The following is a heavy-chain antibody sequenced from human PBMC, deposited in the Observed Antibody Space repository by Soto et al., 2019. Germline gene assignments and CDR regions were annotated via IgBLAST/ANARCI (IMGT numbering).Heavy chain of an antibody. CDR3: ARVFGDYLIDAFDI. Sequence: EAQLVESGGGLVQPGGSLRLSCTAFGFSLSSYEMDWVRQAPGKGLEWVSHISRSGSPIYYADSVKGRFTISRDNPKNSVFLQMNSLRAEDTAVYYCARVFGDYLIDAFDIWGQGTMVTVSS. D-gene: IGHD4-17*01. J-gene: IGHJ3*02. CDR1: GFSLSSYE. CDR2: ISRSGSPI. V-gene: IGHV3-48*03.